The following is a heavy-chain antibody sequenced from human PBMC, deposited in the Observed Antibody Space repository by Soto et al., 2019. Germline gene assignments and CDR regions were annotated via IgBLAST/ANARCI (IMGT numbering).Heavy chain of an antibody. J-gene: IGHJ6*02. CDR2: INSDGSST. D-gene: IGHD3-16*01. Sequence: EVQLVESGGGLVQPGGSLRLSCAASGFTFSSYWMHWVRQAPGKGLVWVSRINSDGSSTSYADSVKGRFTISRDNAKNTLYLQMNSLRAEDTAVYYCARRAPVRPYYYGMDVWGQGTTVTVSS. V-gene: IGHV3-74*01. CDR3: ARRAPVRPYYYGMDV. CDR1: GFTFSSYW.